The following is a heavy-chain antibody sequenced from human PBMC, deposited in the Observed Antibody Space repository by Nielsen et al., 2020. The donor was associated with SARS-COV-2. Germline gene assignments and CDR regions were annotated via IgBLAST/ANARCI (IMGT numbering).Heavy chain of an antibody. J-gene: IGHJ6*02. CDR3: ARDSRPSLGAYYDLWSGYYTLGVNGMDV. V-gene: IGHV3-21*01. CDR2: ISSSSSYI. CDR1: GFTFSSYA. D-gene: IGHD3-3*01. Sequence: GESLKISCAASGFTFSSYAMNWVRQAPGKGLEWVSSISSSSSYIYYADSVKGRFTISRDNAKNSLYLQMNSLRAEDTAVYYCARDSRPSLGAYYDLWSGYYTLGVNGMDVWGQGTTVTVSS.